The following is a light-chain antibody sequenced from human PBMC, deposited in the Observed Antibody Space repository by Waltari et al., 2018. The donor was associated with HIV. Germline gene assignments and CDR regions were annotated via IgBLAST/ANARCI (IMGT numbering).Light chain of an antibody. J-gene: IGKJ5*01. Sequence: DIVMTQVPVSRSVTAGQPASMSCKSSKSLLHSDGKTYLYWVLQKPGQPPQLLFSEVSNRFSGVQDRFSGSGAGTDFTLKISRVAAEDVVVYYCLQSLQRPITFGQGTRLDLK. CDR1: KSLLHSDGKTY. CDR2: EVS. CDR3: LQSLQRPIT. V-gene: IGKV2D-29*01.